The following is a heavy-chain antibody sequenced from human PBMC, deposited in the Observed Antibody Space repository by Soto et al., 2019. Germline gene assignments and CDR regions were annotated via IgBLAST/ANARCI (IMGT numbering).Heavy chain of an antibody. V-gene: IGHV3-23*01. J-gene: IGHJ4*02. CDR2: ISGSGGST. Sequence: LRLSCAASGFTFSSYAMSWVRQAPGKGLEWVSAISGSGGSTYYADSVKGRFTISRDNSKNTLYLQMNSLRAEDSAVYYCAKGPLNYDFWSGYYFDYWGQGTLVTVSS. CDR3: AKGPLNYDFWSGYYFDY. D-gene: IGHD3-3*01. CDR1: GFTFSSYA.